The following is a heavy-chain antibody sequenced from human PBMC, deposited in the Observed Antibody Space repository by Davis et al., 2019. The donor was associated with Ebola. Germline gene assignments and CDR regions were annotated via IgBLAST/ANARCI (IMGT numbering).Heavy chain of an antibody. Sequence: PGGSLRLSCAASGFTSSSNSMNWVRQAPGKGLEWVSSISSSSSYIYYADSVKGRFTISRDNAKNSLYLQMNSLRAEDTAVYYCARAGISRSSSHYYYGMDVWGKGTTVTVSS. D-gene: IGHD6-6*01. CDR2: ISSSSSYI. CDR1: GFTSSSNS. J-gene: IGHJ6*04. CDR3: ARAGISRSSSHYYYGMDV. V-gene: IGHV3-21*01.